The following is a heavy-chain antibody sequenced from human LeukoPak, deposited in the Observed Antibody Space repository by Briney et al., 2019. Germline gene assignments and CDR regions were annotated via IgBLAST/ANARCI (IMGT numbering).Heavy chain of an antibody. D-gene: IGHD1-26*01. CDR2: IIPILGIA. V-gene: IGHV1-69*04. CDR3: ARVESVPRSGSYADY. J-gene: IGHJ4*02. CDR1: GGTFSSYA. Sequence: SVKVSCKASGGTFSSYAISWVRQAPGQGLEWMGRIIPILGIANYAQKFQGRVTITADKSTSTAYMELSSLRSEDTAVYYCARVESVPRSGSYADYWGQGTLVTVSS.